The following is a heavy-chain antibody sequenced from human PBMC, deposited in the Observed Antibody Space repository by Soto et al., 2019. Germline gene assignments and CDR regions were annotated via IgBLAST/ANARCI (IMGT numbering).Heavy chain of an antibody. V-gene: IGHV2-5*02. CDR1: GFSLSTRGVG. J-gene: IGHJ6*03. Sequence: ESGPTLVNPTQTLTLTCTFSGFSLSTRGVGVGWIRQSPGKALEWLALIDWDDNKRYSPSLKSRLTISKDTSKNQVVLTMTKLDPVDTAPYYCAHTMVMVGATYYYYMDVWGRGTTVTVSS. D-gene: IGHD2-15*01. CDR3: AHTMVMVGATYYYYMDV. CDR2: IDWDDNK.